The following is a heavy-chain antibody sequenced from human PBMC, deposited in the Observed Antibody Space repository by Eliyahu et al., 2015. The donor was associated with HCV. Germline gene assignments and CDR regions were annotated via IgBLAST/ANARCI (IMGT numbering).Heavy chain of an antibody. J-gene: IGHJ5*02. CDR3: ARDAHATITMVRGVIIP. CDR1: GGTFXSYA. D-gene: IGHD3-10*01. Sequence: QVQLVQSGAEVKKPGSSVKVSCXASGGTFXSYAIAWGRQAPGQGLEWMGRIIPILGIANYAQKFQGRVTITADKSTSTAYMELSSLRSEDTAVYYCARDAHATITMVRGVIIPWGQGTLVTVSS. CDR2: IIPILGIA. V-gene: IGHV1-69*04.